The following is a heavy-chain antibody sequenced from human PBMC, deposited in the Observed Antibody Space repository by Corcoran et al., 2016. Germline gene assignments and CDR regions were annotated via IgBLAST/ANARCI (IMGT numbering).Heavy chain of an antibody. Sequence: QVQLQESGPGLVKPSETLSLTCTVSGGSVSSGSYYWSWLRQPPGKGLEWIGYIYYSGSTNYNPSLKSRVTISVDTSKNQFSLKLSSVTAADTAVYDCARAKRRDGYNYYYHGMDVWRQGTTVTVSS. J-gene: IGHJ6*02. CDR3: ARAKRRDGYNYYYHGMDV. CDR1: GGSVSSGSYY. CDR2: IYYSGST. V-gene: IGHV4-61*01. D-gene: IGHD5-12*01.